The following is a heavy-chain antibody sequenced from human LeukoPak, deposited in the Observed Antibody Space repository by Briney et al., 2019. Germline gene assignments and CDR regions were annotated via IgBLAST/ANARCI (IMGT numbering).Heavy chain of an antibody. J-gene: IGHJ6*03. CDR1: GFTFDDYA. CDR2: ISWNSGSI. D-gene: IGHD1-26*01. CDR3: AKSVGATGYYMDV. V-gene: IGHV3-9*01. Sequence: PGGSLRLSCAASGFTFDDYAMHRVRQAPGKGLEWVSGISWNSGSIGYADSVKGRFTISRDNAKNSLYLQMNSLRAEDTALYYCAKSVGATGYYMDVWGKGTTVTVSS.